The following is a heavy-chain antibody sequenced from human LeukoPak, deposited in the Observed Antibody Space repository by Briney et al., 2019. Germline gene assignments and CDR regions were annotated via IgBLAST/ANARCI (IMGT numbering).Heavy chain of an antibody. J-gene: IGHJ6*02. D-gene: IGHD3-3*01. CDR2: ISGSGGST. Sequence: SGGSLRLSCAASGFTFSSYAMSWVRQAPGKGLEWVSDISGSGGSTYYADSVKGRFTISRDNSKNSLYLQMNSLRADDTAVYYCAKDQGERCLEWLSVYYYYGMDVGGQGTTVTVSS. CDR3: AKDQGERCLEWLSVYYYYGMDV. V-gene: IGHV3-23*01. CDR1: GFTFSSYA.